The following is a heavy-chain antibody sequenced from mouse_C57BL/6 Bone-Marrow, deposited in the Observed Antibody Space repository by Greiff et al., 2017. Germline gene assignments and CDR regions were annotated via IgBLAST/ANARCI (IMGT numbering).Heavy chain of an antibody. CDR3: ARLGGRGSWFAY. J-gene: IGHJ3*01. Sequence: QVQLQQSGAELVRPGTSVKMSCKASGYTFTNYWIGWAKQRPGHGLEWIGDIYPGGGYTKYNEKFKGKATLTADKSSSTAYMQFSSLTSEDSAIYYCARLGGRGSWFAYWGQGTLVTVSA. CDR2: IYPGGGYT. D-gene: IGHD3-3*01. V-gene: IGHV1-63*01. CDR1: GYTFTNYW.